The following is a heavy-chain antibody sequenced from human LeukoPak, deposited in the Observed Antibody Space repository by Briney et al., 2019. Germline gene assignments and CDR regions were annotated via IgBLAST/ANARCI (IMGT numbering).Heavy chain of an antibody. D-gene: IGHD3-10*01. J-gene: IGHJ3*02. CDR2: ISTGSSYT. V-gene: IGHV3-11*03. Sequence: GGPLRLSCATSGFSFSDYYMSWIRQAPGKGLEGVSYISTGSSYTNYADSVKGRFTISRDNAKNSLYLKMNSLRAEDTAVYYCAQTKGGFGELNRAFDIWGQGTMVTVSS. CDR1: GFSFSDYY. CDR3: AQTKGGFGELNRAFDI.